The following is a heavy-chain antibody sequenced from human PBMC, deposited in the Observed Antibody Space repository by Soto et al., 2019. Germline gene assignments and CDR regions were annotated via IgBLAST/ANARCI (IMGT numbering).Heavy chain of an antibody. D-gene: IGHD2-8*01. CDR3: ARDSRYCTNGVCYKFLDY. Sequence: QVQLQESGPGLVKPSQTLSLTCTVSGGSISSGDYYWSWIRQPPGKGLEWIGYIYYSGSTYYNPSLKSRVTISVDTSKNQFSLKLSSVTAADKAVYYCARDSRYCTNGVCYKFLDYWGQGTLVTVSS. V-gene: IGHV4-30-4*01. CDR1: GGSISSGDYY. CDR2: IYYSGST. J-gene: IGHJ4*02.